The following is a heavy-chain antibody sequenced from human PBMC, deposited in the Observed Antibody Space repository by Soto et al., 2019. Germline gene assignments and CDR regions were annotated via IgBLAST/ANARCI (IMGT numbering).Heavy chain of an antibody. V-gene: IGHV4-34*01. CDR1: GSSFTTYY. CDR2: INNRGNT. Sequence: SETLSLTCALSGSSFTTYYWTWIRQPPGKGLYWIGEINNRGNTNYNPSLKSRVTISLDTSKTQFSLKLTSVTAADTAVYYCLRVTYDGLDVWGQGTTVS. CDR3: LRVTYDGLDV. J-gene: IGHJ6*02.